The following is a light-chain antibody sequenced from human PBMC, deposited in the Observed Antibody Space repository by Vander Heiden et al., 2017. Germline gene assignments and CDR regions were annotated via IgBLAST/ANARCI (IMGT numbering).Light chain of an antibody. V-gene: IGKV1-39*01. CDR1: QSISSY. CDR2: AAS. CDR3: QRSHSTPYT. J-gene: IGKJ2*01. Sequence: DIQCTQSPSSLSASVGDRVTITCLASQSISSYLNWYQQKPGKATKLLIFAASSLQGGIPSRFSGSGSGTDLTLTISILQPDDFATYYCQRSHSTPYTFGQGTKVEIK.